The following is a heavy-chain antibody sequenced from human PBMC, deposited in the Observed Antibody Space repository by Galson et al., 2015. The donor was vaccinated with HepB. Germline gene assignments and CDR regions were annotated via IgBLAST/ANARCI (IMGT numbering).Heavy chain of an antibody. CDR1: GFTFSSEFTFSSYA. D-gene: IGHD6-19*01. Sequence: SLRLSCAASGFTFSSEFTFSSYAMSWVRQAPGKGLEWVSAITGGGGSTYYADSVKGRFTISRDNSKNTLYLQMNSLRAEDTAVYYCAKDHPAYSSGWGSDYWGQGTLVTVSS. CDR3: AKDHPAYSSGWGSDY. V-gene: IGHV3-23*01. J-gene: IGHJ4*02. CDR2: ITGGGGST.